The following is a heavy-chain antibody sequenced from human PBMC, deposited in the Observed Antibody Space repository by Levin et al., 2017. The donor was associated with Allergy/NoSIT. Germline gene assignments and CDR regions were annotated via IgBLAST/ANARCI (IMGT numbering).Heavy chain of an antibody. V-gene: IGHV3-72*01. Sequence: AGGSLRLSCEASGFTFSDQYMDWVRQAPGKGLEWVGRTRNKPNSYTTEYAASVKGRFTISRDESKNSLYLQMNSLKTEDTAVYYCVRSVAVAGTGRWFDPWGQGTLVTVSS. J-gene: IGHJ5*02. D-gene: IGHD6-19*01. CDR3: VRSVAVAGTGRWFDP. CDR1: GFTFSDQY. CDR2: TRNKPNSYTT.